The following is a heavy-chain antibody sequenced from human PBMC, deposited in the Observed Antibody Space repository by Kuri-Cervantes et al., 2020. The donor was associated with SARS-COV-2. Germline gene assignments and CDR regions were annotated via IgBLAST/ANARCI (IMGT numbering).Heavy chain of an antibody. CDR3: AKDGHLTIFGVRLQGYYYYGMDV. CDR1: GFTFSSYA. Sequence: GGSLRLSCAASGFTFSSYAMSWVRQAPGKGLEWVSAISGSGGSTYYADSVKGRFTISRDNSKNTLYLQMNSLRAEDTAVYDCAKDGHLTIFGVRLQGYYYYGMDVWGQGTTVTVSS. V-gene: IGHV3-23*01. CDR2: ISGSGGST. D-gene: IGHD3-3*01. J-gene: IGHJ6*02.